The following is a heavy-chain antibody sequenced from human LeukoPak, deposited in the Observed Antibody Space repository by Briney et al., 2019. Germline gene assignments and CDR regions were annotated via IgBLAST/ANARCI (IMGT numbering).Heavy chain of an antibody. Sequence: ASVNVSCKASGYTFTSYGISWVRQAPGQGREWMGWISVYNGNTNYAQKLQGRVTMTTDTSTSTAYMELRSLRSDDTAVYYCARGMGITIFGVVIIQAFDYWGQGTLVTVSS. CDR2: ISVYNGNT. D-gene: IGHD3-3*01. CDR1: GYTFTSYG. J-gene: IGHJ4*02. V-gene: IGHV1-18*01. CDR3: ARGMGITIFGVVIIQAFDY.